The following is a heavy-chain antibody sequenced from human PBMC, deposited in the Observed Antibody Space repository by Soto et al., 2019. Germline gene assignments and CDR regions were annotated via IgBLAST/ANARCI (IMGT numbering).Heavy chain of an antibody. D-gene: IGHD3-10*01. J-gene: IGHJ5*02. CDR3: ARGPTWGLGSYYNVLWWLDP. V-gene: IGHV3-48*01. CDR2: ISSSSSTI. CDR1: GFTFSSYS. Sequence: PGGSLRLSCAASGFTFSSYSMNWVRQAPGKGLEWVSYISSSSSTIYYADSVKGRFTISRDNAKNSLYLQMNSLRAEDTAVYYCARGPTWGLGSYYNVLWWLDPCGQGTLVTVSS.